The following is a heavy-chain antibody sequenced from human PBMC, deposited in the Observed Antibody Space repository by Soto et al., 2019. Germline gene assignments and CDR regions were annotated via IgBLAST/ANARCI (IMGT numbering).Heavy chain of an antibody. CDR1: GFTFSSYA. D-gene: IGHD2-15*01. CDR2: ISGSGGST. Sequence: HPGGSLRLSCAASGFTFSSYAMSWVRQAPGKGLEWVSAISGSGGSTYYADSVKGRFTISRDNSKNTLFLQMNSLRAEDTVVYYCAKDRYCSGGSCYSEWAFDIWGQGTMVTVSS. CDR3: AKDRYCSGGSCYSEWAFDI. V-gene: IGHV3-23*01. J-gene: IGHJ3*02.